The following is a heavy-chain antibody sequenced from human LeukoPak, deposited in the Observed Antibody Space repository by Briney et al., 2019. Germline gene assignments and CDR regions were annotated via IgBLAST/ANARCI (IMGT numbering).Heavy chain of an antibody. CDR2: ISSSSSTI. CDR3: ARDAGYCSGGSCSPDYMDV. D-gene: IGHD2-15*01. J-gene: IGHJ6*03. V-gene: IGHV3-48*01. CDR1: GFTFSSYS. Sequence: GGSLRLSCAASGFTFSSYSMNWVRQAPGKGLEWVSYISSSSSTIYYADSVKGRFTISRDNAKNSLYLQMNSLRAEDTAAYYCARDAGYCSGGSCSPDYMDVWGKGTTVTVSS.